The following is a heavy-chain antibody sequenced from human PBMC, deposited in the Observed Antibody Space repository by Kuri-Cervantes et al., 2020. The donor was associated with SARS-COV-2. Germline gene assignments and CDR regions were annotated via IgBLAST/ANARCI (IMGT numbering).Heavy chain of an antibody. CDR1: GYTLTELS. D-gene: IGHD3-3*01. V-gene: IGHV1-24*01. CDR2: FDPEDGET. J-gene: IGHJ5*02. CDR3: AIHTVFGMVIGRWFDP. Sequence: ASVKVSCKVSGYTLTELSMHWVRQAPGKGLEWMGGFDPEDGETIYAQKFQGRVTMTEDTSTDTAYMELSSLRSEDTAVYYCAIHTVFGMVIGRWFDPWGQGTLVTVSS.